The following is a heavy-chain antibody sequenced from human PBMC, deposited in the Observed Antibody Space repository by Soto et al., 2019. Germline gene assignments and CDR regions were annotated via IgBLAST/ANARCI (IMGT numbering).Heavy chain of an antibody. Sequence: QVQLVQSGAEVKKPGSSVKVSCKASGGTFSSYAISWVRQAPGQGLEWMGGIIPIFGTANYAQKFQGRVTITADESTSTAYMELSSLRSEDTAVYYCARDQAYYDFWSGYYYYGMDVWGQGTTVTVSS. D-gene: IGHD3-3*01. J-gene: IGHJ6*02. CDR3: ARDQAYYDFWSGYYYYGMDV. V-gene: IGHV1-69*01. CDR1: GGTFSSYA. CDR2: IIPIFGTA.